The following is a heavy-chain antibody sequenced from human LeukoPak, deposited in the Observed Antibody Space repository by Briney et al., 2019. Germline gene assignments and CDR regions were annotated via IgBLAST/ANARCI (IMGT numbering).Heavy chain of an antibody. D-gene: IGHD3-16*02. CDR1: GFTFSSYG. CDR3: ARDRDVFTPYREGFDY. V-gene: IGHV3-30*03. Sequence: PGGSLRLSCAASGFTFSSYGMHWVRQAPGKGLEWVAVISYDGSNKYYTDSVKGRFTISGDNAKNSLYLQMNSLRAEDTAVYYCARDRDVFTPYREGFDYWGQGTLVTVSS. J-gene: IGHJ4*02. CDR2: ISYDGSNK.